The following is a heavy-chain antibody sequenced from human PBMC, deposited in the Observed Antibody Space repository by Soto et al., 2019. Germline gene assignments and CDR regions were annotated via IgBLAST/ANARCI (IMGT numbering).Heavy chain of an antibody. CDR3: AKDRATPGTTWQFDY. J-gene: IGHJ4*02. CDR2: ISYDGSNK. Sequence: GGSLRLSCAASGFTFSSYGMHWVRQAPGKGLEWVAVISYDGSNKYYADSVKGRFTISRDNSKNTLYLQMNSLRAEDTAVYYCAKDRATPGTTWQFDYWGQGTLVTVSS. D-gene: IGHD1-1*01. CDR1: GFTFSSYG. V-gene: IGHV3-30*18.